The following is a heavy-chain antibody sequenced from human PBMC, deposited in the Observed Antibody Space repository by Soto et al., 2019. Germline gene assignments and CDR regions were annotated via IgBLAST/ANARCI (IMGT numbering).Heavy chain of an antibody. V-gene: IGHV3-9*01. J-gene: IGHJ3*02. CDR3: AKDRKASLGDAFDI. CDR1: GFTFDDYA. Sequence: EVQLVESGGGLVQPGRSLRLSCAASGFTFDDYAMHWVRQAPGKGLEWVSGISWNSGSIGYADSVKGRFTISRDNAKNSLYLQMNSLRAEDTALYYCAKDRKASLGDAFDIWGQGTMVTVSS. CDR2: ISWNSGSI.